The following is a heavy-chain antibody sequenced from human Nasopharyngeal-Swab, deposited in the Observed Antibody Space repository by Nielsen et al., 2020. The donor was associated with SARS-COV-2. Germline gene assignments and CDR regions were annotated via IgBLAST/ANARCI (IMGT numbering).Heavy chain of an antibody. CDR2: IKQNGGEK. D-gene: IGHD3-16*01. CDR1: GFTFSNYW. CDR3: AATQKVAYSKSRDVMRRYYGYYYYYMDV. Sequence: GGSLRLSCATSGFTFSNYWMSWVRQAPGKGLEWVANIKQNGGEKFYVDSVKGRFTISRDNARNSLFLQMNSLRAEDTAVYYCAATQKVAYSKSRDVMRRYYGYYYYYMDVWGKGTTVTVSS. J-gene: IGHJ6*03. V-gene: IGHV3-7*01.